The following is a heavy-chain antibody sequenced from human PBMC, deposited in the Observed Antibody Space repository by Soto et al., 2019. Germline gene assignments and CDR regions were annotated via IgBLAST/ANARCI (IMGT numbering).Heavy chain of an antibody. V-gene: IGHV3-30-3*01. CDR2: ISYDGSDK. Sequence: GGSLRLSCAASVFTFSSYAMHCVRQAPGKGLEWVALISYDGSDKDYADSVKGRFTISRDNSRNTLFLQMNSLRAEDTAVYYCARDYYKYYDSSGYYRSPAYWGQGTLVTVSS. D-gene: IGHD3-22*01. CDR1: VFTFSSYA. CDR3: ARDYYKYYDSSGYYRSPAY. J-gene: IGHJ4*02.